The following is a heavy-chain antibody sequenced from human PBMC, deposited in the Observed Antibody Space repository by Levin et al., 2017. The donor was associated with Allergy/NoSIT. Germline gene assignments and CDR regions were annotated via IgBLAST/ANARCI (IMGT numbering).Heavy chain of an antibody. CDR1: GDSISRGFYY. CDR3: ARDLEGFSGYKPYCYTDV. V-gene: IGHV4-61*02. J-gene: IGHJ6*03. D-gene: IGHD5-12*01. Sequence: LRLSCSVSGDSISRGFYYWSWIRQPAGEGLEWIGRIYVTGSTTYSPSLKSLVTISLDRSKDQVSLKINSVTAADTAVYYCARDLEGFSGYKPYCYTDVWGKGTTVTVSS. CDR2: IYVTGST.